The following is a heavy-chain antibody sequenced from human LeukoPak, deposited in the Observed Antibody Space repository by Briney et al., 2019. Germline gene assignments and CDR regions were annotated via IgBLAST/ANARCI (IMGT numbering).Heavy chain of an antibody. CDR2: ISAYNGNT. CDR3: ARDPPNLTPMVESWYMDV. Sequence: GASVKVSCKASGYTFNNYGLSWVRQAPGQGPEWMGWISAYNGNTYYAQKLQGRVTMTTDTSTSTAYMELRSLRSDDTAVYYCARDPPNLTPMVESWYMDVWGKGTTVTVSS. CDR1: GYTFNNYG. V-gene: IGHV1-18*01. J-gene: IGHJ6*03. D-gene: IGHD4/OR15-4a*01.